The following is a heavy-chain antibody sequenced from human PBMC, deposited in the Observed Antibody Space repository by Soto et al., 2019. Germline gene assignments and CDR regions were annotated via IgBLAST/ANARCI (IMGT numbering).Heavy chain of an antibody. CDR3: SKEAEKSVNEPIPGDC. D-gene: IGHD1-1*01. CDR1: GFTFRNFA. CDR2: ISGSGRMT. J-gene: IGHJ4*02. V-gene: IGHV3-23*04. Sequence: EAQLVESGGDLVQPRGSLRLSCAASGFTFRNFAMTWVRQAPGKGLEWVSGISGSGRMTYYAHSVKGRFTVSRDNSKNSLYLQMDSLRAEHTAVYYCSKEAEKSVNEPIPGDCWGQGTVVTVSS.